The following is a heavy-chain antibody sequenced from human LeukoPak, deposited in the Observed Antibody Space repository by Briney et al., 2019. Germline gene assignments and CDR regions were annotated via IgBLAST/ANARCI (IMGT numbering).Heavy chain of an antibody. V-gene: IGHV3-11*01. CDR2: ISTSGSII. CDR1: GFTVSSIH. J-gene: IGHJ6*02. D-gene: IGHD7-27*01. CDR3: ARDPKLLTGDHSYYYAMDV. Sequence: GGSLRLSCAASGFTVSSIHMVWVRQAPGKGLEWVSYISTSGSIIFYADSVKGRFTISRDNAKNSLYLQMNSLRAEDTAVYYCARDPKLLTGDHSYYYAMDVWGQGTTVSVSS.